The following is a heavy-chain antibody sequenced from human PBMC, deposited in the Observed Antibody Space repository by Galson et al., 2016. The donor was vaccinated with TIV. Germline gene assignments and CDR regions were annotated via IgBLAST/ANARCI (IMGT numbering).Heavy chain of an antibody. Sequence: SYAISWVRQAPGQGLEWMGGLIPMFGITNYAQRFQGRVTITADGSTSTAYMELSSLRSEDTAVYYCARSNSYNFYYMAVWGQGTTVTVSS. V-gene: IGHV1-69*01. J-gene: IGHJ6*03. D-gene: IGHD2/OR15-2a*01. CDR2: LIPMFGIT. CDR3: ARSNSYNFYYMAV. CDR1: SYA.